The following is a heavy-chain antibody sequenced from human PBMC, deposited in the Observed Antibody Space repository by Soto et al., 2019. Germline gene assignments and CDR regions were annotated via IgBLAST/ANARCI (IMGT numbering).Heavy chain of an antibody. V-gene: IGHV3-23*01. Sequence: EEQLLESGGALVVPGGSLRLSCAASGFAFSNYAMTWVRQAPGKGLEWVSSIRGNGDRTYYAESVKGRFTISRDNSKSTLFLQMNSLRAADTAVYFGARAELTAVFGFWGQGTMVTVSS. CDR3: ARAELTAVFGF. D-gene: IGHD2-21*02. CDR2: IRGNGDRT. J-gene: IGHJ4*02. CDR1: GFAFSNYA.